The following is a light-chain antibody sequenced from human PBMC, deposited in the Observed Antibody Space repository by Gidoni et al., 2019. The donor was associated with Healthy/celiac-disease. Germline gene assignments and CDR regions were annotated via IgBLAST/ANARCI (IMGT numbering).Light chain of an antibody. J-gene: IGKJ4*01. Sequence: DSQMTQSPSSLSASVGDRVTITCPASQDISNYLNWYQKKPGKAPKLLIYDASNLETGVPSRFSGSGSGTDFTFTISSLQPEDIATYYCQQYDNLPLTFGGGTKVEIK. CDR2: DAS. V-gene: IGKV1-33*01. CDR1: QDISNY. CDR3: QQYDNLPLT.